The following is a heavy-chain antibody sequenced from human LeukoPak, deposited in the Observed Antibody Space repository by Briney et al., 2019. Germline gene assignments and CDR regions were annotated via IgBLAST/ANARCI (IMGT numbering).Heavy chain of an antibody. CDR3: ARSYCSGGSCYSTRQYYFDY. CDR1: GGSFSGYY. CDR2: INHSGST. J-gene: IGHJ4*02. D-gene: IGHD2-15*01. Sequence: PSETLSLTCAVYGGSFSGYYWSWIRQPPGKGLEWIGEINHSGSTNYNPSLKSRVTISVDTSKNQFSLKLSSVTAADTAVYYCARSYCSGGSCYSTRQYYFDYWGQGTLVTVSS. V-gene: IGHV4-34*01.